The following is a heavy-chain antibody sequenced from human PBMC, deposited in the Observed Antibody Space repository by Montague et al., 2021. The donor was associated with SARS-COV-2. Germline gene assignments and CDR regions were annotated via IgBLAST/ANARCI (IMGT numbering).Heavy chain of an antibody. Sequence: SETLSLTCTVSGGSISSSSYYWGWIRQAPGKGLEWIGSIYYSGSTYYNPSLKSRVTISVDTSKNQFSLKLRFLTAADTAVYYCARGADYDFWSGFLRYKWFGPWGQGTPVIVSS. J-gene: IGHJ5*02. V-gene: IGHV4-39*07. D-gene: IGHD3-3*01. CDR1: GGSISSSSYY. CDR2: IYYSGST. CDR3: ARGADYDFWSGFLRYKWFGP.